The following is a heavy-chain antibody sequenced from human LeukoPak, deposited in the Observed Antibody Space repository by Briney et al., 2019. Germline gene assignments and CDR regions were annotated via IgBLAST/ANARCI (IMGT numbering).Heavy chain of an antibody. CDR1: GFTFSSYG. Sequence: GGSLRLSCAASGFTFSSYGMHWVRQAPGKGLEWVAVISYDGSNKYYADSVKGRFTISRDNSKNTLYLQMNSLRAEDTAVYYCATVVVVAATRHGDAFDIWGQGTMVTVS. CDR2: ISYDGSNK. J-gene: IGHJ3*02. V-gene: IGHV3-30*03. D-gene: IGHD2-15*01. CDR3: ATVVVVAATRHGDAFDI.